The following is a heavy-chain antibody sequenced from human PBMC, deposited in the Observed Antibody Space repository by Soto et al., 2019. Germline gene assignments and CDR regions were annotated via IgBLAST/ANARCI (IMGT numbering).Heavy chain of an antibody. J-gene: IGHJ6*02. D-gene: IGHD3-16*01. V-gene: IGHV4-34*01. CDR3: ARIMSPRGGYYYYGMDV. CDR1: GGSFSGYY. Sequence: PSETLSLTCAVYGGSFSGYYWSWIRQPPGKGLEWIGEINHSRSTNYNPSLKSRVTISVDTSKNQFSLKLSSVTAADTAVYYCARIMSPRGGYYYYGMDVWGQGTTVTVSS. CDR2: INHSRST.